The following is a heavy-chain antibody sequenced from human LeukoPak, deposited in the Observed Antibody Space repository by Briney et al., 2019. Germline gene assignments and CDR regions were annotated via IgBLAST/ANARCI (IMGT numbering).Heavy chain of an antibody. J-gene: IGHJ6*02. CDR1: GYTFTSYG. Sequence: ASVKVSCKASGYTFTSYGISWVRQAPGQGLEWMGWISAFNGNTNYAQKFQGRVTMSTDTSTTTAYMELRSLRTDDTAVYYCARHLDIVVVRGALRHYGVDVWGQGTTVTVSS. D-gene: IGHD2-2*01. CDR3: ARHLDIVVVRGALRHYGVDV. V-gene: IGHV1-18*01. CDR2: ISAFNGNT.